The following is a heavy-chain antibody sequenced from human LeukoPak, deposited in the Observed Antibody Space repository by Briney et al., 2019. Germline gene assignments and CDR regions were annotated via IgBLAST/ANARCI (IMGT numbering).Heavy chain of an antibody. CDR2: ISSSSSTI. D-gene: IGHD6-13*01. Sequence: GGSLRLSCAASRFTVRSNYMSWVRQPPGKGLEWVSYISSSSSTIYYADSVKGRFTISRDNAKNSLYLQMNSLRAEDTAVYYCARDGIAARVVYYYMAVWGKGTTVTVSS. CDR1: RFTVRSNY. V-gene: IGHV3-11*04. CDR3: ARDGIAARVVYYYMAV. J-gene: IGHJ6*03.